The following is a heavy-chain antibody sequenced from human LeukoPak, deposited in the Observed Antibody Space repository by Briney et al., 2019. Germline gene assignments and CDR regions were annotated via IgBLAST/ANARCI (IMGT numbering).Heavy chain of an antibody. CDR3: ARGVHYARSGYFNWFDP. D-gene: IGHD3-3*01. CDR1: GGTFSSSA. J-gene: IGHJ5*02. Sequence: SVKVSCKASGGTFSSSAISWVRQAPGQGLEWMGGIIPIFGTANYAQKFQGRVTITTDESTSTAYMELSSLRPEDTAVYYCARGVHYARSGYFNWFDPWGQGTLVTVSS. CDR2: IIPIFGTA. V-gene: IGHV1-69*05.